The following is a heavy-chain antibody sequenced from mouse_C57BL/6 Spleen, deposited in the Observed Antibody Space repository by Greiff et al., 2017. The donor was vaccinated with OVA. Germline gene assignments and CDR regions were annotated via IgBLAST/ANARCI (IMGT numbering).Heavy chain of an antibody. CDR1: GFNINDDY. V-gene: IGHV14-4*01. CDR3: TLLQYYAMDY. D-gene: IGHD2-12*01. CDR2: IDPENGYT. J-gene: IGHJ4*01. Sequence: EVQLQQSGAELVRPGASVKLSCTASGFNINDDYMHWVKQRPEQGLEWIGWIDPENGYTEYASKFQGKAAITAGTSSNTAYLQLSSLTSEDTAVYYCTLLQYYAMDYWGQGTSVTVSS.